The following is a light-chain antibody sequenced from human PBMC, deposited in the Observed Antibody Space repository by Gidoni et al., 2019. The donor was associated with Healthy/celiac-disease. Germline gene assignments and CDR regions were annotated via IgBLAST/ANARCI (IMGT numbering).Light chain of an antibody. CDR1: SSNIGAGYD. Sequence: QSVLTQPPSVSGAPGQSVTISCTGSSSNIGAGYDVHWYQQLPGTAPKLLIYGNSNRPSGVPDRFSGSKSGTSASLAITGLQAEDEADYYCQSYDSSLSGPTFGGGTKLTVL. CDR2: GNS. CDR3: QSYDSSLSGPT. V-gene: IGLV1-40*01. J-gene: IGLJ2*01.